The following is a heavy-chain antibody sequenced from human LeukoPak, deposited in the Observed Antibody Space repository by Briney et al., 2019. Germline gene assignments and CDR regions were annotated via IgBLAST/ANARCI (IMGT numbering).Heavy chain of an antibody. J-gene: IGHJ3*02. V-gene: IGHV4-34*01. CDR2: INHSGST. CDR3: ARDLYYDFWDGGAFDI. Sequence: SETLSLTCAVYGGSFSGYYWSWIRQPPGKGLEWIGEINHSGSTNYNPSLKSRVTISVDTSKNQFSLKLSSVTAADTAVYYCARDLYYDFWDGGAFDIWGQGTMVTVSS. CDR1: GGSFSGYY. D-gene: IGHD3-3*01.